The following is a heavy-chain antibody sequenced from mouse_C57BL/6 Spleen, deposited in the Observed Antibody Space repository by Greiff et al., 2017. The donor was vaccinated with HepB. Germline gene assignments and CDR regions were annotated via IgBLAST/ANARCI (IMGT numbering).Heavy chain of an antibody. CDR1: GYAFSSSW. CDR3: ARPGLPIYYAMDY. V-gene: IGHV1-82*01. D-gene: IGHD2-10*01. CDR2: IYPGDGDT. J-gene: IGHJ4*01. Sequence: QVQLQQSGPELVKPGASVKISCKASGYAFSSSWMNWVKQRPGKGLEWIGRIYPGDGDTNYNGKFKGKATLTADKSSSTAYMQLSSLTSEDSAVYFCARPGLPIYYAMDYWGQGTSVTVSS.